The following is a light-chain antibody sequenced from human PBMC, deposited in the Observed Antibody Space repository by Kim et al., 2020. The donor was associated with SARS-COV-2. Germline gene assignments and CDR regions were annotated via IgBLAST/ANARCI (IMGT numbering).Light chain of an antibody. J-gene: IGKJ2*03. CDR3: QQYNNWPLYS. Sequence: VSPGERATLSCRASQTGSSNLAWYQQKPGRAPRLVIYAASTRATGIPARFTGSGSGTEFTLTISSLQSEDFAVYYCQQYNNWPLYSFGQGTKLEI. CDR1: QTGSSN. CDR2: AAS. V-gene: IGKV3-15*01.